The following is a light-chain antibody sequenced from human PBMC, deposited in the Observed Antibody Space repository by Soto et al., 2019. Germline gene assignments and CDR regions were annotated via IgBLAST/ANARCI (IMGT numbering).Light chain of an antibody. CDR2: DAS. J-gene: IGKJ4*01. V-gene: IGKV1-5*01. Sequence: DIQMTQSPSTLSASVGDRVTITCRASQSISSWLAWYQQKPGKAPKLLIYDASSLESGVPSRFSGSGSGTEFALTISSLQPDDFATYYCQQYNSYSLTFGGGTKVEIK. CDR1: QSISSW. CDR3: QQYNSYSLT.